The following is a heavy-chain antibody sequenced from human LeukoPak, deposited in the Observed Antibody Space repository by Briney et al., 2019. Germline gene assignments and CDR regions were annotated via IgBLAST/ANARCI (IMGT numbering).Heavy chain of an antibody. J-gene: IGHJ4*02. D-gene: IGHD7-27*01. Sequence: PGGSLRLSCAASGFTVSSNCMSWVRQAPGKGLEWVTVIYSGGSTYYADSVKARFTISRDNSKNTLYLQMNSLRAEDTAVYYCAKDRNWGNWGQGTLVTVSS. V-gene: IGHV3-53*01. CDR1: GFTVSSNC. CDR3: AKDRNWGN. CDR2: IYSGGST.